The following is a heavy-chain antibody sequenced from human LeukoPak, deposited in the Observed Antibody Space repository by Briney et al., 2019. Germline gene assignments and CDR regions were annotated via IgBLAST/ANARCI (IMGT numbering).Heavy chain of an antibody. CDR1: GGRFSSYA. V-gene: IGHV1-69*04. CDR3: ARILSGSWLWF. CDR2: IIPTLEIA. D-gene: IGHD5-18*01. J-gene: IGHJ4*02. Sequence: GASVKVSCKASGGRFSSYAITWVRQAPGQGLEWMGRIIPTLEIANYAQKFQGRVTITADKSTSTADMELSSLRPGDTAVYYCARILSGSWLWFWGQGTLVTVSS.